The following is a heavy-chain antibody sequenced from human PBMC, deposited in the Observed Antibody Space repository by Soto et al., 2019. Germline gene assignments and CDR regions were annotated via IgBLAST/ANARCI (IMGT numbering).Heavy chain of an antibody. CDR1: GDTFSSYA. V-gene: IGHV1-69*01. J-gene: IGHJ4*02. CDR2: IIPVFATT. CDR3: AAGDSSDTGDH. D-gene: IGHD5-18*01. Sequence: QVQVVQSGAEVKKPGSSVKVSCKASGDTFSSYAVNWVRQAPGQGLEWMGVIIPVFATTHYAQNSHGRVTITADESTGTAYLELSSLRSADTAVYYCAAGDSSDTGDHWGQGTLVTVSS.